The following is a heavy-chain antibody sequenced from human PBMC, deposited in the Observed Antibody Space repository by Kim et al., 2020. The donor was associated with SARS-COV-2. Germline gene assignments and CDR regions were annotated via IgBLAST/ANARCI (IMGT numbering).Heavy chain of an antibody. CDR3: AINVGRARYYYDRAPFDY. V-gene: IGHV5-10-1*01. Sequence: GESLKISCKGSGYSFTSYWISWVRQMPRKGLEWMGRIDPSDSYTNYSPSFQGHVTISADKSISTAYLQWSSLKASDTAMYYCAINVGRARYYYDRAPFDYWGQGTLVTVSS. J-gene: IGHJ4*02. CDR2: IDPSDSYT. CDR1: GYSFTSYW. D-gene: IGHD3-22*01.